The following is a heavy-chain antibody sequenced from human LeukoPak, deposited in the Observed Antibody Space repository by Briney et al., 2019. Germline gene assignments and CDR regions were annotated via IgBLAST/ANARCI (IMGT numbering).Heavy chain of an antibody. CDR1: GGSIDSTNW. Sequence: SETLSLTCDVSGGSIDSTNWWNWVRQPPGKGLEWIREIHHDGRINYNPSLKSRVTLSVDKSKNQFSLKLSSVTAADTALYYCAREMGVVTAHGIDVWGQGTTVTVSS. CDR2: IHHDGRI. D-gene: IGHD4-23*01. V-gene: IGHV4/OR15-8*01. CDR3: AREMGVVTAHGIDV. J-gene: IGHJ6*02.